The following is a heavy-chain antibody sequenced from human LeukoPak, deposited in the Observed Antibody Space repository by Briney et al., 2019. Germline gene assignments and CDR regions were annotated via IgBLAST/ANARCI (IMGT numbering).Heavy chain of an antibody. V-gene: IGHV3-30*19. J-gene: IGHJ5*02. D-gene: IGHD6-13*01. CDR2: IWYDGSNK. CDR3: ARVRIAAAGRGSTNWFDP. Sequence: TGGSLRLSCAASGFTFSSYGMHWVRQAPGKGLEWVAVIWYDGSNKYYADSVKGRFTISRDNSKNTLYLQMNSLRAEDTAVYYCARVRIAAAGRGSTNWFDPWGQGTLVTVSS. CDR1: GFTFSSYG.